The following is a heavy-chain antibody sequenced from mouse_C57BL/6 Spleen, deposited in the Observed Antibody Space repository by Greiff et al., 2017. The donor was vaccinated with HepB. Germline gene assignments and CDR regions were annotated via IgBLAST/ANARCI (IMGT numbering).Heavy chain of an antibody. CDR2: ISYDGSN. CDR1: GYSITSGYY. J-gene: IGHJ3*01. CDR3: AREATVVARGPFAY. D-gene: IGHD1-1*01. V-gene: IGHV3-6*01. Sequence: ESGPGLVKPSQSLSLTCSVTGYSITSGYYWNWIRQFPGNKLEWMGYISYDGSNNYNPSLKNRISITRDTSKNQFFLKLNSVTTEDTATYYCAREATVVARGPFAYWGQGTLVTVSA.